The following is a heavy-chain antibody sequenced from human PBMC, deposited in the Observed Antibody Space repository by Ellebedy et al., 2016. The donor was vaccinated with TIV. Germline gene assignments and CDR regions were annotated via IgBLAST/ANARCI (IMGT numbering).Heavy chain of an antibody. CDR1: GGSISSYY. CDR3: ARDFDGYQDY. CDR2: IYDSGST. J-gene: IGHJ4*02. D-gene: IGHD5-24*01. V-gene: IGHV4-59*01. Sequence: MPSETMSLTCTVSGGSISSYYWSWIRQPQGKGLEWIGYIYDSGSTKYNPYLKSRVTISVDTSKNQFSLKLSSVTAADTAVYYCARDFDGYQDYWGQGTLVTVSS.